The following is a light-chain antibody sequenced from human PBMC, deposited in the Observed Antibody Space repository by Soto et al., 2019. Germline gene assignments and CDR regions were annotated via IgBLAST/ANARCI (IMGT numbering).Light chain of an antibody. CDR2: STS. Sequence: QAVVTQEPSLTVSPGGTVTLTCASSTGAVTSGHYANWFQQKPGQAPRAVIYSTSNKQSWTPARFSGSPLGGKAALTLSGVQPEDEAEYYCLLYYGGAPFWVFGGGTQLTVL. J-gene: IGLJ3*02. V-gene: IGLV7-43*01. CDR1: TGAVTSGHY. CDR3: LLYYGGAPFWV.